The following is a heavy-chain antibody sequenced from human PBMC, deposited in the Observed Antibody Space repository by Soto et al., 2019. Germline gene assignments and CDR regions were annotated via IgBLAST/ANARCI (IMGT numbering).Heavy chain of an antibody. CDR2: ISWNSGTI. D-gene: IGHD3-10*01. CDR1: GFTFDDYA. V-gene: IGHV3-9*01. J-gene: IGHJ4*02. Sequence: GGSLRLSCAASGFTFDDYAMDWVRQVPGKGLEWVSGISWNSGTIDYADSVKGRFTISRDNAKNSMSLQMSSLRVEDTAFYYCARRAEWSYSRPFDYWGQGTRVTVSA. CDR3: ARRAEWSYSRPFDY.